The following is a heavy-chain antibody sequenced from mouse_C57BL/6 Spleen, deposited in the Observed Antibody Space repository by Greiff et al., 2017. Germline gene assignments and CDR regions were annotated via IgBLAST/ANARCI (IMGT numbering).Heavy chain of an antibody. CDR1: GYTFTSYW. D-gene: IGHD1-1*01. J-gene: IGHJ2*01. V-gene: IGHV1-53*01. CDR2: INPSNGGT. CDR3: ARGYYGSSYSFDY. Sequence: VQLQQSGTELVKPGASVKLSCKASGYTFTSYWMHWVKQRPGQGLEWIGNINPSNGGTNYNEKFKSKATLTVDKSSSTAYMQLSSLTSEDSAVYYCARGYYGSSYSFDYWGQGTTLTVSS.